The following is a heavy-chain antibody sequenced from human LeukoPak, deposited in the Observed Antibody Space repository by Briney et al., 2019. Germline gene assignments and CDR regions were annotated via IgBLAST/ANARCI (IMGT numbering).Heavy chain of an antibody. D-gene: IGHD2-15*01. Sequence: PGGSLRLSCAGSGFTFSSYSMNWVRQAPGKGLEWVSSISSSSSYIYYADSVKGRFTISRDNSKNTLYLQMNSLRAEDAAVYYCARAPISGHLDYWGQGTLVTVSS. CDR1: GFTFSSYS. J-gene: IGHJ4*02. V-gene: IGHV3-21*01. CDR2: ISSSSSYI. CDR3: ARAPISGHLDY.